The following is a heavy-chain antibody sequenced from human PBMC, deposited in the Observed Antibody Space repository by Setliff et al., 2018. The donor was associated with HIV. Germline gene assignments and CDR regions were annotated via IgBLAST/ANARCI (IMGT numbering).Heavy chain of an antibody. CDR3: ARDADYDFWSGYWRYFDY. D-gene: IGHD3-3*01. V-gene: IGHV1-3*01. Sequence: GASVKVSCKASGYTFTSYAIHWVRQAPGQRLEWMGWINAGNGNTKYSQKFQGRVTITTDTSASTAYMELSSLRSEDTAVYYCARDADYDFWSGYWRYFDYWGPGTLVTVSS. J-gene: IGHJ4*02. CDR2: INAGNGNT. CDR1: GYTFTSYA.